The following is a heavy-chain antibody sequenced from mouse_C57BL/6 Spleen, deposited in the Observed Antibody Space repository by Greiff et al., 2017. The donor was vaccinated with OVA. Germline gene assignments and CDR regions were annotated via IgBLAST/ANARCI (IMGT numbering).Heavy chain of an antibody. CDR1: GYSFTSYY. V-gene: IGHV1-66*01. D-gene: IGHD2-3*01. CDR3: AAYDYLDY. CDR2: IYPGCGNT. J-gene: IGHJ2*01. Sequence: VQVVESGPELVKPGASVKISCKASGYSFTSYYIHWVKQRPGQGLEWIGWIYPGCGNTKYNEKFKGKATLTADTSSSTAYMQLSSLTSEDSAVYYCAAYDYLDYWGQGTTLTVSS.